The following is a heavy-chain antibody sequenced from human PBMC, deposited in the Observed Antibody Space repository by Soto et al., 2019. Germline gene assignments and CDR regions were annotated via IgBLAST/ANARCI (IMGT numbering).Heavy chain of an antibody. J-gene: IGHJ6*02. Sequence: QTLSLPCAISGYSVSSNSAAWNLIRQSPSRGLEWLGRTYYRSKWYNDYAVSVKSRITINPDTSKNQFSLQLNSVTPEDTAVYYGAKEIPPPPAYDILTGYSTNYGMDVWGQGTTVTVSS. CDR2: TYYRSKWYN. CDR1: GYSVSSNSAA. V-gene: IGHV6-1*01. CDR3: AKEIPPPPAYDILTGYSTNYGMDV. D-gene: IGHD3-9*01.